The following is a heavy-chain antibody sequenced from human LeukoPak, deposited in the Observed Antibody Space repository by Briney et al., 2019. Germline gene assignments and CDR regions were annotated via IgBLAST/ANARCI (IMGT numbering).Heavy chain of an antibody. V-gene: IGHV4-61*01. CDR1: GGSISSGSYY. CDR2: KYNSGST. D-gene: IGHD5-12*01. CDR3: ASHSGYDYFDY. J-gene: IGHJ4*02. Sequence: SQTLSLTCTVSGGSISSGSYYWSWIRQPPGKGLEWIGYKYNSGSTNYNPSLKSRVTISVDTSKNQFSLKLSSVTAADTAVYYCASHSGYDYFDYWGQGTLVTVSS.